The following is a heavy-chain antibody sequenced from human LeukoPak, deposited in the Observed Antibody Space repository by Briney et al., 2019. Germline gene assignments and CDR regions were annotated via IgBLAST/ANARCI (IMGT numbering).Heavy chain of an antibody. CDR2: IYYNGNA. Sequence: SETLSLTCSVSGASINSYYWNWIRQPPGKGLEWIGYIYYNGNAYYNPSLKSRVTISVDRSKNQLSLNLTSVTAADTAVYYCARDLGMAASGVAVEIWGQGTMVTVSS. CDR1: GASINSYY. CDR3: ARDLGMAASGVAVEI. V-gene: IGHV4-59*01. D-gene: IGHD6-13*01. J-gene: IGHJ3*02.